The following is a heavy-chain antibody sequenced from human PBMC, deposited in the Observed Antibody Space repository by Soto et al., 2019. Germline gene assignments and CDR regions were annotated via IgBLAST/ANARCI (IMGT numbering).Heavy chain of an antibody. Sequence: QVQLVQSGAEGKKPGASVKVSCMASGYTFTSYDIHWVRQATGQGLEWMGGMNPNNGNTGYAQRFQGRVTMTSNTSISTACMELRSLISEDMAVYFCARAWSSRYWRSFDPWGQGTLVAVSS. J-gene: IGHJ5*02. V-gene: IGHV1-8*01. CDR1: GYTFTSYD. D-gene: IGHD6-13*01. CDR2: MNPNNGNT. CDR3: ARAWSSRYWRSFDP.